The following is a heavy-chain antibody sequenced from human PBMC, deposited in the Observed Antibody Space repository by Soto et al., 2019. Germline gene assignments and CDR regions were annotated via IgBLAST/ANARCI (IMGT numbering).Heavy chain of an antibody. V-gene: IGHV4-39*01. Sequence: QLQLQESGPGLVKPSETLSLTCTVSGGSISSSSYYWGWIRQPPGKGLEWIGSIYYSGSTYYNPSLKSRVTISVDTSKNQFSLKLSSVTAADTAVYYCARSPYSGSYGYFQHWGQGTLVTVSS. CDR3: ARSPYSGSYGYFQH. J-gene: IGHJ1*01. CDR1: GGSISSSSYY. CDR2: IYYSGST. D-gene: IGHD1-26*01.